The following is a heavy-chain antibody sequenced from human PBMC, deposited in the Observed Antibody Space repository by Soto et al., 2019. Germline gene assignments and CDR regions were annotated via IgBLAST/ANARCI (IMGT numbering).Heavy chain of an antibody. Sequence: QVQLVQSGSEVKKPGASVKVSCKASGYTFMYYGISWVRQAPGQGLEWMGWISPYNGDTNYAQRLQDRVTMTTDTSTSPAYMELRSLRSDDTAVYYCARDQSDNWFDPWGQGTLVTVSS. CDR1: GYTFMYYG. CDR2: ISPYNGDT. V-gene: IGHV1-18*01. CDR3: ARDQSDNWFDP. J-gene: IGHJ5*02.